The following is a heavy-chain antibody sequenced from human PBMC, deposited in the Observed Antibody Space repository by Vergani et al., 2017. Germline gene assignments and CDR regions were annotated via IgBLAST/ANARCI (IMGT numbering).Heavy chain of an antibody. Sequence: QVQLVESGGGVVQPGGSLRLSCIASGFTFRIYGMHWVRQAPGKGLEWVAFIRYDGTKRFYGDSVKGRFTISRDNSQTTVFLQMNSLKTEDTAVYYCTRHGPHYAKNQDAFDIWGQGTMVTVSS. J-gene: IGHJ3*02. CDR1: GFTFRIYG. D-gene: IGHD2-2*01. CDR2: IRYDGTKR. CDR3: TRHGPHYAKNQDAFDI. V-gene: IGHV3-30*02.